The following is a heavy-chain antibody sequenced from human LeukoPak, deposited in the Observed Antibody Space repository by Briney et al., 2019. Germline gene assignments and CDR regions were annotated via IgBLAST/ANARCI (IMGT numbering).Heavy chain of an antibody. Sequence: PSETLSLTCTVSGGSISSYYWSWIRLPPGKGLEWIGYIYYSGSTNYNPSLKSRVTISVDTSKNQFSLKLSSVTAADTAVYYCARPNVPYSSSSYAFDIWGQGTMVTVSS. D-gene: IGHD6-6*01. CDR3: ARPNVPYSSSSYAFDI. V-gene: IGHV4-59*08. CDR2: IYYSGST. J-gene: IGHJ3*02. CDR1: GGSISSYY.